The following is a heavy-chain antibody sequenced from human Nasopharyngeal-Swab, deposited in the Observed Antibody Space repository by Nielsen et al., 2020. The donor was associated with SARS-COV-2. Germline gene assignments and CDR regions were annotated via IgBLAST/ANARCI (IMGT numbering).Heavy chain of an antibody. J-gene: IGHJ4*02. V-gene: IGHV1-2*06. CDR2: INPNSGGT. Sequence: ASVKVSCKASGFTFTSSAVQWVRQARGQRLEWMGRINPNSGGTNYAQKFQGRVTITRDTSISTAYMELSRLRSDDTAVYYCASPDYWGQGTLVTVSS. CDR3: ASPDY. CDR1: GFTFTSSA.